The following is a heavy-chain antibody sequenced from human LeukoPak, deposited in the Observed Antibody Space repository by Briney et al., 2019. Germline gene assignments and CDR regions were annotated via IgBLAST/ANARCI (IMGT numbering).Heavy chain of an antibody. Sequence: GGSLRLSCAASGFTFSDYYMSWIRQAPGKGLEWVSYISSSGSTIYYADSVKGRFTISRDNAKNSLYLQMSSLRAEDTAVYYCARNFRYSSSWFDYWGQGTLVTVSS. CDR1: GFTFSDYY. D-gene: IGHD6-13*01. CDR3: ARNFRYSSSWFDY. J-gene: IGHJ4*02. V-gene: IGHV3-11*04. CDR2: ISSSGSTI.